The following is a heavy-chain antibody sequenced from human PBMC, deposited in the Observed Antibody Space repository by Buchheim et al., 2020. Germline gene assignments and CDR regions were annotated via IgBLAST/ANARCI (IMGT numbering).Heavy chain of an antibody. D-gene: IGHD6-19*01. CDR1: GFTFSSYE. J-gene: IGHJ6*02. V-gene: IGHV3-48*03. CDR3: ARVLSSGWYHYGMDV. Sequence: EVQLVESGGGLVQPGGSLRLSCAASGFTFSSYEMNWVRQAPGKGLEWVSYISSSGSSIHYADSVKGRFTMSRANAKNSLYLQMNSLRAEDTAVYFCARVLSSGWYHYGMDVWGQGTT. CDR2: ISSSGSSI.